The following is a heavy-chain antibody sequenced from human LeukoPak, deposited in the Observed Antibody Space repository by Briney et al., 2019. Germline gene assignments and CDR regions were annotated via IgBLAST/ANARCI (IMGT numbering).Heavy chain of an antibody. CDR3: ARVYCSSTSCYGSDLDY. D-gene: IGHD2-2*01. CDR1: GYTFTSYG. Sequence: GASVKVSCKASGYTFTSYGISWVRQAPGQGLEWMGWISAYNGNTNYAQKLQGRVTMTTDTSTSTAYMELRSLRSDDTAVYYCARVYCSSTSCYGSDLDYWGQGTLVTVSS. V-gene: IGHV1-18*01. J-gene: IGHJ4*02. CDR2: ISAYNGNT.